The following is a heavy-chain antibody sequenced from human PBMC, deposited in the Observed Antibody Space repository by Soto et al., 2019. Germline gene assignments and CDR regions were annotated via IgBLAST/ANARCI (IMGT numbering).Heavy chain of an antibody. J-gene: IGHJ4*02. CDR3: AKICSKCFLQNRHYFDY. Sequence: QPGGSLRLSSAAYGFTFSSSAMSWVRQAPGKGLEWVSAISGSGDNTYHADSVKGRFTISRDNAKNTLYLQMNSLRAEDTAIYYCAKICSKCFLQNRHYFDYCGQAPLVTVSS. CDR2: ISGSGDNT. CDR1: GFTFSSSA. V-gene: IGHV3-23*01. D-gene: IGHD2-2*01.